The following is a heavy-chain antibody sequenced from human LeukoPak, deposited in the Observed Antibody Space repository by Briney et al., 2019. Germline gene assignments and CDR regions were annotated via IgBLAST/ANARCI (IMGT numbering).Heavy chain of an antibody. CDR2: IYYTGST. CDR1: GVSFSSYY. Sequence: PSETLSLTCTVSGVSFSSYYWSWIRQPPGKALEWIGYIYYTGSTNYHTSLKSRVTILVDKSKNQFSLRLSSVTAAGTAVYYCASLRDLRADYWGQGSLVTVSS. J-gene: IGHJ4*02. V-gene: IGHV4-59*01. CDR3: ASLRDLRADY.